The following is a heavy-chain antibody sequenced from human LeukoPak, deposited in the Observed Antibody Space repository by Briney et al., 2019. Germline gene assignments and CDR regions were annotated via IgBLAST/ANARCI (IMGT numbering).Heavy chain of an antibody. D-gene: IGHD4-17*01. J-gene: IGHJ3*02. CDR2: IYYSGST. V-gene: IGHV4-30-4*08. CDR1: GVSMSSGAFY. Sequence: SSETLSLTCTVSGVSMSSGAFYWSWIRQHPGKGLEWIGNIYYSGSTYYNPSLKSRVTVSVDRSKNQFSLKLTSVTAADTAVYYCARAFPFDDYGDPDAFDIWGQGTMVTVSS. CDR3: ARAFPFDDYGDPDAFDI.